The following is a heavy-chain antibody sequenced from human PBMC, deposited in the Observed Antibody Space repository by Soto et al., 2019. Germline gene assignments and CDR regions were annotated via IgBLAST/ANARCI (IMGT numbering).Heavy chain of an antibody. J-gene: IGHJ6*02. CDR2: IYHSGST. V-gene: IGHV4-4*02. Sequence: VQLQESGPGLVKPSGTLSLTCDVSGGSISSSNWWNWVRQPPGKGLEWIGEIYHSGSTNYNPSLKSRLTISVEKSKNQFSLKLSSVTAADTAVYYCARDQIFGVVRTHYYYGMDVWGQGTTVTVSS. CDR1: GGSISSSNW. D-gene: IGHD3-3*01. CDR3: ARDQIFGVVRTHYYYGMDV.